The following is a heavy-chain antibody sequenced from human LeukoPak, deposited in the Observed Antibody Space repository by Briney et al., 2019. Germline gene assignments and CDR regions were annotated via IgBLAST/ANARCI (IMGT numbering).Heavy chain of an antibody. CDR3: AKDQEQQLVTGGLDY. J-gene: IGHJ4*02. Sequence: PGGSLRLSCAASGFTFSSYAMSWVRQAPGKGLEWVSAISGSGGSTYYADSVKGRFTISRDNSKNTLYLQMNSLRAEDTAVYYCAKDQEQQLVTGGLDYWGQGTLVTVSS. V-gene: IGHV3-23*01. CDR2: ISGSGGST. D-gene: IGHD6-13*01. CDR1: GFTFSSYA.